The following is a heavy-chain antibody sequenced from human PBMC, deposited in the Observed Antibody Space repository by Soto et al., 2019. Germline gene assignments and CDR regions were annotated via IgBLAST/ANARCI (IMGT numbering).Heavy chain of an antibody. V-gene: IGHV4-30-2*01. CDR2: IYHSGST. CDR1: GGSISSGGYS. D-gene: IGHD3-22*01. J-gene: IGHJ5*02. Sequence: CAVSGGSISSGGYSWSWIRQPPGKGLEWIGYIYHSGSTYYNPSLKSRVTISVDRSKNQSSLKLSSVTAADTAVYYCASHLNYYDSSGYYYGWFDPWGQGTLVTVSS. CDR3: ASHLNYYDSSGYYYGWFDP.